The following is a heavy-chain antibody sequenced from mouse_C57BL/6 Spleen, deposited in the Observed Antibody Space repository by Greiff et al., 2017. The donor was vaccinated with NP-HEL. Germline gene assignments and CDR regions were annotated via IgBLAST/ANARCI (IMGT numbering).Heavy chain of an antibody. CDR1: GFNITDYY. CDR2: IDPEDGDT. V-gene: IGHV14-2*01. CDR3: ARRGDSSGYIYAMDY. J-gene: IGHJ4*01. Sequence: VQLQQSGAELVKPGASVKLSCTASGFNITDYYMHWVKQRPEQGLEWIGRIDPEDGDTKYAPKFQGKATITADQSSNTAYLQLSSLTSEDTAVYDCARRGDSSGYIYAMDYWGQGTSVTVSS. D-gene: IGHD3-2*02.